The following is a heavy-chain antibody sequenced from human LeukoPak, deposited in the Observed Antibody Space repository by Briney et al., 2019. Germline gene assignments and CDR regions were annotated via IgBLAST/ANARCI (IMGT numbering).Heavy chain of an antibody. V-gene: IGHV1-8*03. CDR2: MNPNSGNT. CDR1: GYTFISYD. CDR3: ARDPKTNYYDSSGYSWFDP. J-gene: IGHJ5*02. D-gene: IGHD3-22*01. Sequence: ASVKVSCKASGYTFISYDINWVRQATGQGLEWMGWMNPNSGNTGYAQKFQGRVTITRNTSISTAYMELSSLRSDDTAVYYCARDPKTNYYDSSGYSWFDPWGQGTLVTVSS.